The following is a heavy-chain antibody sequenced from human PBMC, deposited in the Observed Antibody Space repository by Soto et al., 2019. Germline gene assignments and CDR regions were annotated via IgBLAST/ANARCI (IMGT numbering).Heavy chain of an antibody. J-gene: IGHJ4*02. CDR1: GFTVSSNY. CDR2: IYSGGST. Sequence: GGSLRLSCAASGFTVSSNYMSWVRQAPGKGLEWVSVIYSGGSTYYADSVKGRFTISRDNSKNTLYLQMNSLRAEDTAVYYCNYGDYYLLFDYWGQGTLVTAPQ. D-gene: IGHD4-17*01. CDR3: NYGDYYLLFDY. V-gene: IGHV3-53*01.